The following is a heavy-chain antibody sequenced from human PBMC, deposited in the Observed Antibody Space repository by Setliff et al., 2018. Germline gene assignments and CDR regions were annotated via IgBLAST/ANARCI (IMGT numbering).Heavy chain of an antibody. CDR2: IYYSGST. CDR1: GGSISSSSYY. D-gene: IGHD3-10*01. CDR3: ALNPSWFGELFAWFDP. V-gene: IGHV4-39*01. Sequence: PSETLSLTCTVSGGSISSSSYYWGWIRQPPGEGLEWIGSIYYSGSTYYNPSLKSRVTISVDTSKNQFSLKLSSVTAADTAVYYCALNPSWFGELFAWFDPWGQGTLVTVSS. J-gene: IGHJ5*02.